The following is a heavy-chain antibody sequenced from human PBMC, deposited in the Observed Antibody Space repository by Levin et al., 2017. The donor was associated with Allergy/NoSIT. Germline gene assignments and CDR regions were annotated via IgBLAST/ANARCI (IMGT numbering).Heavy chain of an antibody. CDR2: INWNGGSI. J-gene: IGHJ3*02. Sequence: GGSLRLSCAASGFTFDDYGMSWVRQAPGKGLEWVSDINWNGGSIGYADSVKGRFTISRDNAKNSLYMQMNSLTAEDTALYYCTRERSHGASDIWGQGTMVTVSS. CDR1: GFTFDDYG. CDR3: TRERSHGASDI. V-gene: IGHV3-20*04.